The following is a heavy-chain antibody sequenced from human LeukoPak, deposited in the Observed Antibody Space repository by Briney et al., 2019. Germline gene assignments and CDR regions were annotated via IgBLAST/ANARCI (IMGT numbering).Heavy chain of an antibody. D-gene: IGHD5-18*01. CDR2: MNPNSGNT. J-gene: IGHJ4*02. Sequence: ASVKVSCKASGYTFTSYDINWVRQATGQGLEWMGWMNPNSGNTGYAQKFQGRVTITADTSTDTAYMELSSLRSEDTAVYYCATRRDTAMVTYFDYWGQGTLVTVSS. V-gene: IGHV1-8*01. CDR3: ATRRDTAMVTYFDY. CDR1: GYTFTSYD.